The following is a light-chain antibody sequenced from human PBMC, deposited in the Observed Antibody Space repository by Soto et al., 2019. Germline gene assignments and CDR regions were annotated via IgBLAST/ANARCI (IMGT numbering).Light chain of an antibody. CDR1: QSLLHSNGDNY. Sequence: DTVMTQSPLSLSVTPGEPASISCRSSQSLLHSNGDNYLDWYVQKPGQSPQLLIYLGSNRASGVPERFSGSESGTDSTLKISRVEAGDVGVYYCMQGLQSSVSFGGGTKVEIK. CDR3: MQGLQSSVS. J-gene: IGKJ4*01. CDR2: LGS. V-gene: IGKV2-28*01.